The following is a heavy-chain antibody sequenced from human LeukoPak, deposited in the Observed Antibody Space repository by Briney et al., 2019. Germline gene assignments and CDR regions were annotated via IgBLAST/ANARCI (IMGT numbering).Heavy chain of an antibody. V-gene: IGHV5-51*01. D-gene: IGHD2-21*01. Sequence: GESLKISCKASGYSFTTYWIGWVRQMPGRGLEWMGIIYPGDSDTRYSPSFQGQVTISADKSISTAYLQLNRLKASDTAIYYCARHYIPPATPSPLDYWGQGTLVTVSS. CDR2: IYPGDSDT. J-gene: IGHJ4*02. CDR3: ARHYIPPATPSPLDY. CDR1: GYSFTTYW.